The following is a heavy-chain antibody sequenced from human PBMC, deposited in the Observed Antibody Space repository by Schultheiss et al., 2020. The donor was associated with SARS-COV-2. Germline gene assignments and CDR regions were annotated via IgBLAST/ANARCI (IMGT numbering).Heavy chain of an antibody. V-gene: IGHV3-53*01. CDR1: GFSVTTNY. Sequence: GGSLRLSCAASGFSVTTNYLSWVRQAPGKGLEWVSIIYPAGSEHYADSVKGRFTISRDNAKNSLYLQMNSLRAEDTALYYCARELNWGDDAFDIWGQGTKVTVSS. D-gene: IGHD7-27*01. CDR2: IYPAGSE. J-gene: IGHJ3*02. CDR3: ARELNWGDDAFDI.